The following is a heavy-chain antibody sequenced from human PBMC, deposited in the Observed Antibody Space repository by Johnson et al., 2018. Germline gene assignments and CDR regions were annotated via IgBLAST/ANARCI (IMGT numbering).Heavy chain of an antibody. J-gene: IGHJ6*03. CDR2: ISYDGSNK. CDR1: GFTLSSYG. D-gene: IGHD6-13*01. CDR3: AKGLYSSSWYGQYYYMDV. Sequence: QLVESGGGVVQPGRSLRLSCAASGFTLSSYGMHWVRQAPGKGLAWVAVISYDGSNKYYADSVKGRFTISRDNSKNTLYLQMNSLRAEDTAVYYCAKGLYSSSWYGQYYYMDVWGKGTTVTVSS. V-gene: IGHV3-30*18.